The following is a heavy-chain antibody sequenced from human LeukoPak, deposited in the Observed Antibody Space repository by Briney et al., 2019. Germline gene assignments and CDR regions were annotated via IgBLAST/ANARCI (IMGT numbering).Heavy chain of an antibody. CDR1: GGSISSYY. CDR3: ARDQFVRVTTPPYWYFDL. D-gene: IGHD4-17*01. J-gene: IGHJ2*01. V-gene: IGHV4-59*12. CDR2: IYYSGST. Sequence: SETLSLTCTVSGGSISSYYWSWIRQPPGKGLEWIGYIYYSGSTNYNPSLKSRVTISVDTSKNQFSLKLSSVTAADTAVYYCARDQFVRVTTPPYWYFDLWGRGTLVTVSS.